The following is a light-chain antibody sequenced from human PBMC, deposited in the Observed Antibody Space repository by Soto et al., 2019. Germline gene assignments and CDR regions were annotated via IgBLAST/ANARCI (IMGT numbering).Light chain of an antibody. CDR2: EGT. V-gene: IGLV2-8*01. Sequence: QSVLTQPPSASGSPGQSVTISCTGTKNDIGVYDFVSWYQHHPGKAPRLIIYEGTKRPSGVSDRFSGSKSGNTASLTISGLQAEDEANYYCSSYAGDNIFLFGTGTKVTVL. J-gene: IGLJ1*01. CDR1: KNDIGVYDF. CDR3: SSYAGDNIFL.